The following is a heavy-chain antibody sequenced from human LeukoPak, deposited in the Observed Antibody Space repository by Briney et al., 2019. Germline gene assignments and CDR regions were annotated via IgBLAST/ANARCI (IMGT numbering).Heavy chain of an antibody. CDR3: AKVIGDYIFDY. CDR1: VFTFSSYA. V-gene: IGHV3-23*01. Sequence: GGSLRLSCADSVFTFSSYAMSWVRQAPGKGLEWVSAISGSGGSTYYADSVKGRFTISRDNSKSTLYLQMNSLRAEDTAVYYCAKVIGDYIFDYWGQGTLVTVPS. CDR2: ISGSGGST. D-gene: IGHD4-17*01. J-gene: IGHJ4*02.